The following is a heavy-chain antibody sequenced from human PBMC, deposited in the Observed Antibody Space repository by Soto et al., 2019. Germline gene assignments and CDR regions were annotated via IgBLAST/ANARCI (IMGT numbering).Heavy chain of an antibody. CDR3: ATVKGGNYYYDSSGLDVAFDI. J-gene: IGHJ3*02. CDR2: ISYDGSNK. Sequence: GSLRLSCXASGFTFGSYGMHWVRQAPGKGLEWVAVISYDGSNKYYADSVKGRFTISRDNSKNTLYLQMNSLRAEDTAVYYCATVKGGNYYYDSSGLDVAFDIWGQGTMVTVSS. V-gene: IGHV3-30*03. CDR1: GFTFGSYG. D-gene: IGHD3-22*01.